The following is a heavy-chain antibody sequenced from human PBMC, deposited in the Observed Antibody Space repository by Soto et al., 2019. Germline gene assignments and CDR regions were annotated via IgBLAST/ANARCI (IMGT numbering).Heavy chain of an antibody. Sequence: ASVKVSCKASGYTFISYAMHWVRQAPGQRLEWMGWINAGNGNTKYSQKFQGRVTITRDTSASTAYMELSSLRSEDTVVYYCARQGVAGLFAYWGQGTLVTVSS. J-gene: IGHJ4*02. CDR3: ARQGVAGLFAY. CDR2: INAGNGNT. CDR1: GYTFISYA. V-gene: IGHV1-3*01. D-gene: IGHD6-19*01.